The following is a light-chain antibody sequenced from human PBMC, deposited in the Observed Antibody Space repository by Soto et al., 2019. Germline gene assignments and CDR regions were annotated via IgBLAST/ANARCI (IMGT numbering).Light chain of an antibody. V-gene: IGLV2-14*01. CDR2: DVS. CDR3: SSYTSSSPYV. J-gene: IGLJ1*01. CDR1: SSDVGGYNY. Sequence: LSQPASVSGSPGQSITISCTGTSSDVGGYNYVSWYQQHPGKAPKLMIYDVSNRPSGVSNRFSGSKSGNTASLTISGLQAEDEADYYCSSYTSSSPYVFGTGTKVTVL.